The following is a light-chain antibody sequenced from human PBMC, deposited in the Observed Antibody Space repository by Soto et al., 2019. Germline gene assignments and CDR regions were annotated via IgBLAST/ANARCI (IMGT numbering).Light chain of an antibody. Sequence: DIQMTQSPSSLSASVGDRVTITCQASHDIRNYLNWYQQKPGKAPKLLIYGASDLESGVPARFSGTGSGTDFTLTISSLQSEDFATYYCQQSFFINRNFGQGTKVDIK. J-gene: IGKJ2*01. CDR2: GAS. CDR3: QQSFFINRN. V-gene: IGKV1-39*01. CDR1: HDIRNY.